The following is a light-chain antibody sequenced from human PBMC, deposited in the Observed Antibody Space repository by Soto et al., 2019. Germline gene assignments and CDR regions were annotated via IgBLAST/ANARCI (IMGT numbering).Light chain of an antibody. J-gene: IGKJ5*01. V-gene: IGKV3-15*01. CDR2: GAS. Sequence: MMMTQSPATLSVSPGERCTLSCRTSHSVNSHVAWYQQKPGQAPRLLLYGASTRATGIPVRFSGSGFGTEFTLTISSLQPEDFATYYCQQLNSYRVTFGQGTRLEI. CDR3: QQLNSYRVT. CDR1: HSVNSH.